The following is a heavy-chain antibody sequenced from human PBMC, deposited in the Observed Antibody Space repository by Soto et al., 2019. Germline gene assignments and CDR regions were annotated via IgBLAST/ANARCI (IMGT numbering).Heavy chain of an antibody. Sequence: LSCAVSGLTYSDYYMSWIRQAPGKGLEWVSYISSRGSSIYYADSVKGRFTISRDNAKNSLYLQMNGLRAEDTAVYYCARGYYDFWRGYYISPYGMDVWGQGTTDTVSS. CDR2: ISSRGSSI. CDR1: GLTYSDYY. V-gene: IGHV3-11*01. D-gene: IGHD3-3*01. CDR3: ARGYYDFWRGYYISPYGMDV. J-gene: IGHJ6*02.